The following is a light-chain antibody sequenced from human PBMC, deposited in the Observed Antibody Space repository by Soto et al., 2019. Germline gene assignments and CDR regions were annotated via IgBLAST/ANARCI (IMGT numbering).Light chain of an antibody. CDR1: NSNIGSNP. CDR2: SNY. V-gene: IGLV1-44*01. CDR3: AAWDDRLSDLL. Sequence: QSVLTQPPSASGTPGQRVTISCSGSNSNIGSNPVHWYKQFPGTAPKVLIYSNYQRPSGVPDRFSGSKSGTSASLAISGLQSEDEADYYCAAWDDRLSDLLFGGGTKVTVL. J-gene: IGLJ2*01.